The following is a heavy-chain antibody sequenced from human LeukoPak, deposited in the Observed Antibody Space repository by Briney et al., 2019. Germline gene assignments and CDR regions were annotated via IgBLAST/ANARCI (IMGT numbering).Heavy chain of an antibody. CDR2: ISSSGSFV. Sequence: GGSLRLSCAASGFTFSDYYMSWIRQAPGKGLEWVSYISSSGSFVYYADSVKGRFTISRDNAKNSLYLHMNSLRAEDTALYYCAREPYYDSSGYSPDYWGQGTLVTVSS. CDR1: GFTFSDYY. D-gene: IGHD3-22*01. V-gene: IGHV3-11*04. CDR3: AREPYYDSSGYSPDY. J-gene: IGHJ4*02.